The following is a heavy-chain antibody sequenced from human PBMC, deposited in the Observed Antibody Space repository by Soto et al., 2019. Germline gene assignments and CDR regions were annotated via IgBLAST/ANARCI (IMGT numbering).Heavy chain of an antibody. CDR2: VHYSGYT. V-gene: IGHV4-59*01. D-gene: IGHD1-26*01. Sequence: QLQESGPGLVKPSETLSLTCTVSGDSINSYYWSWIRQPPGKGLEWIGTVHYSGYTNYNPSLKSRVTMSVDTSRKQLSLKLNSVTAADTAVYYCARDWDNYGMDVWGPGTTVTVS. J-gene: IGHJ6*02. CDR1: GDSINSYY. CDR3: ARDWDNYGMDV.